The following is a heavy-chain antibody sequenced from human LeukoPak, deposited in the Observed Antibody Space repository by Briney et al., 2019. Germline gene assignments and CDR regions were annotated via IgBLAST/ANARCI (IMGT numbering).Heavy chain of an antibody. CDR2: INHSGST. V-gene: IGHV4-34*01. J-gene: IGHJ4*02. D-gene: IGHD2-2*01. Sequence: SETLSLTCAVYGGSFSGYYWSWIRQPPGKGLEWIGEINHSGSTNYNPSLKSRVTISVDTSKNQFSLKLSSVTAADTAVYYCARYQLLQGLFDYWGQGTLVTVSS. CDR1: GGSFSGYY. CDR3: ARYQLLQGLFDY.